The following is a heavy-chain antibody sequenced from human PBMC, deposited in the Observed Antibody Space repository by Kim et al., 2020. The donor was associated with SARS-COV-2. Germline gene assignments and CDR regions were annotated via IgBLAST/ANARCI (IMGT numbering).Heavy chain of an antibody. CDR2: IYYSGST. CDR3: ARGGIAEAEWFDP. CDR1: GGSISSYY. V-gene: IGHV4-59*13. D-gene: IGHD6-19*01. J-gene: IGHJ5*02. Sequence: SETLSLTCTVSGGSISSYYWSWIRQPPGKGLEWIGYIYYSGSTNYNPSLKSRVTISVDTSKNQFSLKLSSVTAADTAVYYCARGGIAEAEWFDPWGQGTLVTVSS.